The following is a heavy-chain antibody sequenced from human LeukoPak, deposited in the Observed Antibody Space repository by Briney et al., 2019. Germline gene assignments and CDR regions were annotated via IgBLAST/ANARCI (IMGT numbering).Heavy chain of an antibody. D-gene: IGHD5-12*01. CDR1: GGSIISYY. Sequence: SETLSFTCTVSGGSIISYYWSWIRQPPGKGLEWIGYIYYSGSTNYNPSLKSRVTISVDTSKNQFSLKLSSVTAADTAVYYCARGGGYDFYYYYMDVWGKGTTVTISS. V-gene: IGHV4-59*01. J-gene: IGHJ6*03. CDR3: ARGGGYDFYYYYMDV. CDR2: IYYSGST.